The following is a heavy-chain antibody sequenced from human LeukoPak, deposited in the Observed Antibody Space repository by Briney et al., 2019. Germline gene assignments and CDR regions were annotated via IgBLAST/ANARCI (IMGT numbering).Heavy chain of an antibody. CDR3: ARDLAYSRLDY. CDR2: AGWAGGTT. J-gene: IGHJ4*02. Sequence: GGSLRLSCATSGFNFDRYTIHWVRQAPGKGLEWVSLAGWAGGTTFYSDSVEGRFTISRDNAKNLLYLQVNSLRVEDTAFYYCARDLAYSRLDYWGQGMLVTVSS. CDR1: GFNFDRYT. D-gene: IGHD5-18*01. V-gene: IGHV3-43*01.